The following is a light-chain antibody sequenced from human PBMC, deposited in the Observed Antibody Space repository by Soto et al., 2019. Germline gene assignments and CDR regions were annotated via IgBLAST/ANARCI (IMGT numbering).Light chain of an antibody. CDR3: QQYGGSPWT. CDR1: QYVRSNY. V-gene: IGKV3-20*01. Sequence: EIVLTQSPGTLSLSPGERATLSCRASQYVRSNYLAWYQQKPGQAPRLLIYTTSSRATGIPERFSGSGSGTDGTLTIIRLEPEDFAVYDCQQYGGSPWTFGQGTKVEIK. J-gene: IGKJ1*01. CDR2: TTS.